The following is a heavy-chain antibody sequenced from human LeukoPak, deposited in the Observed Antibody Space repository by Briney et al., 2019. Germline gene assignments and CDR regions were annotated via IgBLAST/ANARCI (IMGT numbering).Heavy chain of an antibody. J-gene: IGHJ4*02. CDR2: ISAYNGNT. CDR3: ARDVGRSYDLDY. Sequence: ASVKVSCKASGYTFTSYGTSWVRQAPGQGLEGMGWISAYNGNTDYAQSLQGRVTMTIDTSTSTVYMELRSLRSDDTAVYYCARDVGRSYDLDYWGQGTLVTVSS. CDR1: GYTFTSYG. V-gene: IGHV1-18*01. D-gene: IGHD3-16*01.